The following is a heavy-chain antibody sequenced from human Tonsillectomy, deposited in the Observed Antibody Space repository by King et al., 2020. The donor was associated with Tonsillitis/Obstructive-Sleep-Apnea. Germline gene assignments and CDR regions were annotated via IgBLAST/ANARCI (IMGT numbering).Heavy chain of an antibody. CDR2: INPSSGST. CDR3: ARDDKDDRYFDY. Sequence: QLVQSGAEVKKPGASVKVSCKAYGYTFTRHYIHWVRQAPGQGLEWMGMINPSSGSTTYAKTLKVRVTMTRDTSTSTVHMELSSLRSEDTAVYYCARDDKDDRYFDYWGQGTLVTVSS. V-gene: IGHV1-46*04. CDR1: GYTFTRHY. J-gene: IGHJ4*02. D-gene: IGHD2-15*01.